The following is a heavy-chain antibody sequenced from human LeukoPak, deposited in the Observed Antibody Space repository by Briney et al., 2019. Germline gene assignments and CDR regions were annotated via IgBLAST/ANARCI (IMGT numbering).Heavy chain of an antibody. D-gene: IGHD6-13*01. CDR2: INAGDGNT. J-gene: IGHJ6*02. V-gene: IGHV1-3*01. CDR1: GYTFTSYA. CDR3: ARVKAQQLGTYYYGLDV. Sequence: ASVKVSCKASGYTFTSYAMHWVRQAPGQRLEWMGWINAGDGNTKYSQKFQGRVTITRDTSASTAYMELSSLRSEDTAVYYCARVKAQQLGTYYYGLDVWGQGTTVTVSS.